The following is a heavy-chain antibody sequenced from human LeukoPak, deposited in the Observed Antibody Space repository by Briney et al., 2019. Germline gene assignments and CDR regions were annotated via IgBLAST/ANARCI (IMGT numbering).Heavy chain of an antibody. Sequence: SVNVSCTASGGTFSSYAISWVRQAPGQGLEWMGGIIPIFGTANYAQKFQGRVTITADESTSTAYMELSSLRSEDTAVYYCARDLAGGDGYNWVYWGQGTLVTVSS. CDR1: GGTFSSYA. J-gene: IGHJ4*02. CDR2: IIPIFGTA. V-gene: IGHV1-69*13. CDR3: ARDLAGGDGYNWVY. D-gene: IGHD5-24*01.